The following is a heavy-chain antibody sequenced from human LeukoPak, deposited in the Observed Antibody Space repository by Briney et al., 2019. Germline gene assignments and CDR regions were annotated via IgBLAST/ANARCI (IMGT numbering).Heavy chain of an antibody. D-gene: IGHD2-15*01. Sequence: ASVKVSCKASGYTFTSYYMHWVRQAPGQGLEWMGIINPSGGSTSYAQKFQGRVTMTRDTSTSTVYMELSSLRSEDTAVYYCARAVVVVASRAGLGYWGQGTLVTVSS. CDR2: INPSGGST. J-gene: IGHJ4*02. CDR1: GYTFTSYY. V-gene: IGHV1-46*01. CDR3: ARAVVVVASRAGLGY.